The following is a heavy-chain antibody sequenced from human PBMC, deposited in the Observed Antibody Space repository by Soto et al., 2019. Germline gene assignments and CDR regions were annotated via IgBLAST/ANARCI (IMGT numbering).Heavy chain of an antibody. CDR2: IGSVGGDT. CDR3: ARDNYYYDSSGGVDV. CDR1: GFTFYSYA. J-gene: IGHJ6*02. D-gene: IGHD3-22*01. Sequence: PGGSLRLSCAASGFTFYSYAMSWVRQAPGKGLEWVSTIGSVGGDTYYADSVKGRFTISRDNSKNTLYLQMNSLRAEDTAVYYCARDNYYYDSSGGVDVWGQGTTVTVSS. V-gene: IGHV3-23*01.